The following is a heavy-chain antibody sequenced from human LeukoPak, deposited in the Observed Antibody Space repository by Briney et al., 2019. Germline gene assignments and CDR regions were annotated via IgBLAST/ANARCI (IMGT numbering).Heavy chain of an antibody. Sequence: SVKVSCKASGGTFSSYAISWVRQAPGQGLEWMGKIIPIFGTANYAQKFQGRVTITTDESTSTAYMELISLRSEETAVYYCARGMGYGYNWVLVHWGQGTLVSVSS. CDR3: ARGMGYGYNWVLVH. V-gene: IGHV1-69*05. D-gene: IGHD5-24*01. CDR1: GGTFSSYA. CDR2: IIPIFGTA. J-gene: IGHJ4*02.